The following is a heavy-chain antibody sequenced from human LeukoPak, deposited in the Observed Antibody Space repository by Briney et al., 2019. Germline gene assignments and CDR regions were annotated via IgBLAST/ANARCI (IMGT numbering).Heavy chain of an antibody. Sequence: GGSLRLSCVASGFTFSSYNMNWVRQAPGKGLEWVSSISSSSRYIYYTDSVKGRFTISRDNAKNSLYLQMNSLRAEDTAVYYCARDRLSTSSSGSSTGYYFDFWGLGTLVTVSS. D-gene: IGHD1-26*01. CDR1: GFTFSSYN. CDR3: ARDRLSTSSSGSSTGYYFDF. V-gene: IGHV3-21*01. J-gene: IGHJ4*02. CDR2: ISSSSRYI.